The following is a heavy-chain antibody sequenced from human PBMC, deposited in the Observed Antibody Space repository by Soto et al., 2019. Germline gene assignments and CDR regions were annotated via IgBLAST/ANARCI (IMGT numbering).Heavy chain of an antibody. V-gene: IGHV4-59*01. J-gene: IGHJ4*02. D-gene: IGHD3-16*02. CDR1: GVSISSYF. Sequence: LSLTCSVSGVSISSYFWSWIRQPPGRGLEWIGYTYHRDSTNYSPSLKSRVAISLDTSENQFSLKVNSVTAEDTAVYYCARIGGYHRPLDYLGQGTPVTVSS. CDR2: TYHRDST. CDR3: ARIGGYHRPLDY.